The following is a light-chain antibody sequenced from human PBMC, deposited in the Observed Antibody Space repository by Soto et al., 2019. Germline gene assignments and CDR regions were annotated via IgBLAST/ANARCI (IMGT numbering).Light chain of an antibody. CDR1: QGIGNG. CDR2: AAS. Sequence: DIQMTQAPSSLAASVGDRVTITCRASQGIGNGLSWFQQKPGKAPKRLIYAASTLQSGVPSRFSGSGSGTEFTLTISSLQPEDFATYYCLQHNDYPITFGQGTRLEIK. V-gene: IGKV1-17*01. J-gene: IGKJ5*01. CDR3: LQHNDYPIT.